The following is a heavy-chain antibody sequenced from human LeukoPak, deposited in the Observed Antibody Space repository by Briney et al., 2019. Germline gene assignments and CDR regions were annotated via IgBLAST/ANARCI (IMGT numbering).Heavy chain of an antibody. Sequence: PGGSLRLSCAPSGFSFSNYAMTWVRQAPGKGLEWVSSIGGSGDNTYYADSVKGRFTISRDNSKNMLFLQMNTLRAEDTAVYYCAKNSGYDSYRFYYMDVWGKGTTVTVSS. CDR2: IGGSGDNT. CDR1: GFSFSNYA. D-gene: IGHD5-12*01. CDR3: AKNSGYDSYRFYYMDV. J-gene: IGHJ6*03. V-gene: IGHV3-23*01.